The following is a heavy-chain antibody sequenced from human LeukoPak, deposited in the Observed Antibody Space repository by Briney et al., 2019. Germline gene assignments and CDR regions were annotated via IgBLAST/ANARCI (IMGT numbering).Heavy chain of an antibody. J-gene: IGHJ3*02. V-gene: IGHV1-46*01. D-gene: IGHD1-14*01. Sequence: ASVKVSCKASGYTFTSYYMHWVRQAPGQGLEWMGIINPSGGSSSYAQKFQGRVTMTRDTSTSTVYMELSSLRSEDTAVYYCSVTSLAGDAFDIWGQGTMVTVSS. CDR3: SVTSLAGDAFDI. CDR2: INPSGGSS. CDR1: GYTFTSYY.